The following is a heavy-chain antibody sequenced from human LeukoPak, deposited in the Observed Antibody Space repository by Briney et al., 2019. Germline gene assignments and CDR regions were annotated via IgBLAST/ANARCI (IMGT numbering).Heavy chain of an antibody. J-gene: IGHJ6*02. CDR3: ASTKYRYSGSYSSYYYYGMDV. Sequence: EASVKVSCKASGGTFSSYAISWVRQAPGQGLEWMGRIIPILGIANYAQKFQGRVTITADKPTSTAYMELSSLRSEDTAVYYCASTKYRYSGSYSSYYYYGMDVWGQGTTVTVSS. CDR2: IIPILGIA. CDR1: GGTFSSYA. D-gene: IGHD1-26*01. V-gene: IGHV1-69*04.